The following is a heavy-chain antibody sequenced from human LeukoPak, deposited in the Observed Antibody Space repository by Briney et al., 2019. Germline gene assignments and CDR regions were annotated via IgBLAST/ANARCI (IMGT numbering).Heavy chain of an antibody. CDR1: GFTFSNAC. Sequence: GGSLRLSCVVSGFTFSNACMSWVRQVPGKGLEWGGRIKSTTDGGTTDYAAPVKGRFIISRDDSKNALFLQINSLKIEDTALYYCATVRYCSRTSCAEGTDYFDAWGQGTLVTVSS. CDR2: IKSTTDGGTT. D-gene: IGHD2-2*01. V-gene: IGHV3-15*01. J-gene: IGHJ5*02. CDR3: ATVRYCSRTSCAEGTDYFDA.